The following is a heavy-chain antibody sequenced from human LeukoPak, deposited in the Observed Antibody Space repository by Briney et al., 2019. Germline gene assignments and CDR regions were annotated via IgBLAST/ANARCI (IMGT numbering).Heavy chain of an antibody. D-gene: IGHD3-3*01. CDR2: INHSGST. CDR3: ARIPFERLRFLGYFDY. CDR1: GGSFSGYY. Sequence: PSETLSLTCAVYGGSFSGYYWSWIRQPPGKGLEWIGEINHSGSTNYNPSLKSRVTISVDTSKNQFSLKLSSVTAADTAVYYCARIPFERLRFLGYFDYWGQGTLVTVSS. V-gene: IGHV4-34*01. J-gene: IGHJ4*02.